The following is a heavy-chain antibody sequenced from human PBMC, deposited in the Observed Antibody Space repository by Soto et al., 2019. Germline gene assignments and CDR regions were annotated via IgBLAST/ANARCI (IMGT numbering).Heavy chain of an antibody. CDR2: IYYSGST. CDR3: ARGRPDGSRLDP. Sequence: SDTLSLTCTVSGGSISSYYWSWIRQPPGKGLEWIGYIYYSGSTYYNPSLKSRVTISVDTSKNQFSLKLSSVTAADTAVYYCARGRPDGSRLDPWGQGTLVTVSS. CDR1: GGSISSYY. J-gene: IGHJ5*02. V-gene: IGHV4-59*08. D-gene: IGHD6-13*01.